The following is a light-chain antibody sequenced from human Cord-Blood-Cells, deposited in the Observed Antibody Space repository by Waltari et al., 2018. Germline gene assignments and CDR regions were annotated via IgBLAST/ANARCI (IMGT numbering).Light chain of an antibody. CDR2: DVS. V-gene: IGLV2-14*01. CDR3: SSYTSSSTLVV. J-gene: IGLJ1*01. CDR1: TSDVGGYNY. Sequence: QSALTQPASVSGSPGQSITISCTGTTSDVGGYNYVSWYQQHPGKAPKLMIYDVSNLPSGVSNRFSGSKSGNTASLTISRLQAEDESDYYCSSYTSSSTLVVFGTGTKVTVL.